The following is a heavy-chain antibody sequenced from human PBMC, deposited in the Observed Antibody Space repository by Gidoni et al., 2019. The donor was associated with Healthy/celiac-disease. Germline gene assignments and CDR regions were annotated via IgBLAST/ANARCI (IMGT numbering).Heavy chain of an antibody. Sequence: DVQLVESGGGLVKPGGSLRLSCAASGFTFSNAWMSWVRQAPWKGVEWVGRIKSKTDGGTTDYAAPVKGRFTISRDDSKNTLYLQMNSLKTEDTAVYYCTTVRGDLRHPFDYWGQGTLVTVSS. CDR3: TTVRGDLRHPFDY. CDR2: IKSKTDGGTT. V-gene: IGHV3-15*01. J-gene: IGHJ4*02. CDR1: GFTFSNAW.